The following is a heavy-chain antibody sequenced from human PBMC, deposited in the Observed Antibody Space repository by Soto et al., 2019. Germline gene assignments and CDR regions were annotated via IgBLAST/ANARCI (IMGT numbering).Heavy chain of an antibody. V-gene: IGHV6-1*01. CDR3: ARSYYDFWSGHYYYYGMDV. CDR1: GDSVSSNSAA. J-gene: IGHJ6*02. CDR2: TYYRSKWYN. Sequence: HSQTLSLTCAISGDSVSSNSAAWNWIRQSPSRGLEWLGRTYYRSKWYNDYAVSVKSRITINPDTSKNQFSLQLNSVTPEDTAVYYCARSYYDFWSGHYYYYGMDVWGQGTTVTVSS. D-gene: IGHD3-3*01.